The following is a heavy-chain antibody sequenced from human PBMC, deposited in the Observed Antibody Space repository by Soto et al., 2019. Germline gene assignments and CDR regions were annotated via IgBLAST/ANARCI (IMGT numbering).Heavy chain of an antibody. D-gene: IGHD2-2*01. V-gene: IGHV3-23*01. CDR3: AKESGHIVVVPAAIAYYYYGMDV. Sequence: EVQLLESGGGLVQPGGSLRLSCAASGFTFSSYVMSWVRQAPGKGLEWVSAISGSGGSTYYADSVKGRFTISRDNSKNTLYLQMNSLRAEDTAVYYCAKESGHIVVVPAAIAYYYYGMDVWGQGTTVTVSS. CDR2: ISGSGGST. CDR1: GFTFSSYV. J-gene: IGHJ6*02.